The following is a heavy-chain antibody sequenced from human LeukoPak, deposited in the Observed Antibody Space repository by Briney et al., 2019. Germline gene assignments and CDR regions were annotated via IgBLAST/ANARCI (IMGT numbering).Heavy chain of an antibody. CDR1: GGTFSSYA. V-gene: IGHV1-69*13. J-gene: IGHJ3*02. Sequence: SVKVSCKASGGTFSSYAISWVRQAPGQGLEWMGGIIPIFGTANYAQKFQGRVTITADESTSTAYMELSSLRSEDMAVYYCARSLLGSSGPLAFDIWGQGTMVTVSS. CDR2: IIPIFGTA. D-gene: IGHD6-25*01. CDR3: ARSLLGSSGPLAFDI.